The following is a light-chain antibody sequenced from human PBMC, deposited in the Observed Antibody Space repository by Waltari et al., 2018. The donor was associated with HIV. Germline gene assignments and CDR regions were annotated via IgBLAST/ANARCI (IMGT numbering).Light chain of an antibody. Sequence: EIVLTQSPGTLSLSPGERATLSCRASQSVSSSYLAWFQQKPGQAPRLLIYGASSRATGIPDRFSGSGSGTEFNLTISRLEPEDFAVYYCQQYYSTPQTFGQGTRVQIK. CDR1: QSVSSSY. CDR2: GAS. V-gene: IGKV3-20*01. CDR3: QQYYSTPQT. J-gene: IGKJ1*01.